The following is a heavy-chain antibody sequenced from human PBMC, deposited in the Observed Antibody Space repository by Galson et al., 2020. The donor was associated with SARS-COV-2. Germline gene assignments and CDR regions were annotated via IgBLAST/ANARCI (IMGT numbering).Heavy chain of an antibody. V-gene: IGHV3-53*01. CDR1: GFTVSSNY. Sequence: GGSLRLSCAASGFTVSSNYMSWVRQAPGTGLEWVSVIYSGGSTYYADSVKGRFTISRDNSKNTLYLQMNSLRAEDTAVYYCARIGDYIAVAGTWFDPGGQGTLVTVSS. CDR2: IYSGGST. D-gene: IGHD6-19*01. CDR3: ARIGDYIAVAGTWFDP. J-gene: IGHJ5*02.